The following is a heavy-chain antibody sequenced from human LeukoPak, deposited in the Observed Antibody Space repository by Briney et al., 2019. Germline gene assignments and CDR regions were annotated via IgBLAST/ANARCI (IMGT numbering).Heavy chain of an antibody. J-gene: IGHJ3*02. V-gene: IGHV3-33*01. D-gene: IGHD3-22*01. CDR1: GFTFSSYG. CDR2: IWYDGSNK. Sequence: PGGSLRLSCAASGFTFSSYGMHWVRQAPGKGLEWVAVIWYDGSNKYYADSVKGRFTISRDNSKNTLYLQMNSLRAEDTAVYYCARVRGDYYDSSGYIAYDAFDIWGQGTMVTVSS. CDR3: ARVRGDYYDSSGYIAYDAFDI.